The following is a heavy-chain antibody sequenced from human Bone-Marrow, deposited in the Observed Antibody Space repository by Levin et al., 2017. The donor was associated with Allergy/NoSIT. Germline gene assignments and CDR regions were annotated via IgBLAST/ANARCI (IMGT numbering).Heavy chain of an antibody. Sequence: HSQTLSLTCTVSGDSVSSSSYYWGWIRQPPGKGLEWIGSIYYSGTTFYKPSLKSRVSISRDTSKNHFSLSVASVTAEDTAVYYCARYLRDHDALSGYYLGWFDPWGQGTLVTVSS. D-gene: IGHD3-22*01. CDR3: ARYLRDHDALSGYYLGWFDP. V-gene: IGHV4-39*02. CDR2: IYYSGTT. J-gene: IGHJ5*02. CDR1: GDSVSSSSYY.